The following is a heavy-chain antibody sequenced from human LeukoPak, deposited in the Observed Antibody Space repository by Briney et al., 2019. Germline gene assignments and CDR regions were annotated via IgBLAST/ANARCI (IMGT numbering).Heavy chain of an antibody. D-gene: IGHD1-26*01. CDR3: AKEKMGANRYFDY. V-gene: IGHV3-23*01. J-gene: IGHJ4*02. Sequence: AGGSLRLSCAASGFTFSSYAMSWVRQAPGKGLEWVSAISGSGGSTYYADSVKGRFTISRDNSKNTLYLQMNRLRAEDTAVYYCAKEKMGANRYFDYWGQGTLVTVSS. CDR2: ISGSGGST. CDR1: GFTFSSYA.